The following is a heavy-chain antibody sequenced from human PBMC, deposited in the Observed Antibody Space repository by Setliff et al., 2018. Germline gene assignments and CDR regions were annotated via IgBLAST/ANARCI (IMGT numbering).Heavy chain of an antibody. Sequence: PGGSLRLSCAASGFTFSRLGMYWVRQAPGKGLEWVAFVRYDGSNKYYSDSVKGRFTISRDNSKNTLFLQMTSLRPEDTGIHYCAKVKKPLIRGSGFDYWGRGTLVTVSS. V-gene: IGHV3-30*02. CDR3: AKVKKPLIRGSGFDY. J-gene: IGHJ4*02. CDR1: GFTFSRLG. D-gene: IGHD2-8*01. CDR2: VRYDGSNK.